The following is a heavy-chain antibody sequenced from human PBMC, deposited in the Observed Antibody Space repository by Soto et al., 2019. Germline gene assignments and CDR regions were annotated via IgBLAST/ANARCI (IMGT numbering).Heavy chain of an antibody. CDR3: ARGPPYCSSTSCYDNWFDP. J-gene: IGHJ5*02. Sequence: ASVKVSCKASGYTFTSYAMHWVRQAPGQRLEWMGRINASNGIANYAQKFQGRDTITADTSPSTAYMELSSLRSEDTAVYYCARGPPYCSSTSCYDNWFDPWGQGTLVTVSS. D-gene: IGHD2-2*01. CDR1: GYTFTSYA. CDR2: INASNGIA. V-gene: IGHV1-3*01.